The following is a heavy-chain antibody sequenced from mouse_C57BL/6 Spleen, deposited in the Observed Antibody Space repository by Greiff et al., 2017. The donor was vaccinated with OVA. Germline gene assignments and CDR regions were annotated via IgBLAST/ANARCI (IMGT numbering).Heavy chain of an antibody. D-gene: IGHD1-1*01. CDR3: AREDYYGSSPGY. J-gene: IGHJ2*01. CDR2: IYPGSGNT. Sequence: VQLQESGAELVRPGASVKLSCKASGYTFTDYYINWVKQRPGQGLEWIAKIYPGSGNTYYNEKFKGKATLTAEKSSSTAYMQLSSLTSEDSAVYFCAREDYYGSSPGYWGQGTTLTVSS. CDR1: GYTFTDYY. V-gene: IGHV1-76*01.